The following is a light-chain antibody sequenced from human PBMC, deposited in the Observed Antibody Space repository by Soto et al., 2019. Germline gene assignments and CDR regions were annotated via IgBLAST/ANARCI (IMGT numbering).Light chain of an antibody. CDR3: QQYGSSPPWT. J-gene: IGKJ1*01. CDR1: QSVSSSY. CDR2: GAS. V-gene: IGKV3-20*01. Sequence: EIVLTQSPGTLSLSPGERATLSCRASQSVSSSYLAWYQQKPGQAPRLLIHGASSRATGIPDRFSGSGSGTDFTLTISRLEPEDFAVYYCQQYGSSPPWTFGQGTKVDIK.